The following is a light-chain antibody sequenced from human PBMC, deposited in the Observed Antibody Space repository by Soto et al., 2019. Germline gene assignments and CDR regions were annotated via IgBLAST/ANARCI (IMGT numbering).Light chain of an antibody. J-gene: IGKJ1*01. CDR3: QQYGSSPQT. CDR2: GAS. CDR1: QSVSSNY. V-gene: IGKV3-20*01. Sequence: EIVLTQSPGTLSLSPGKRATLSCRASQSVSSNYLAWYQQKPGQAPRLLIYGASSRATGIPDRFSGSGSGTDFTLTISRLEPEDFAVYYCQQYGSSPQTFGQGTKVEIK.